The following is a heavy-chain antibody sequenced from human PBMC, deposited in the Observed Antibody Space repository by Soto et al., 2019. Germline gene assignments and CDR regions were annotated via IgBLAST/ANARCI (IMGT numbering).Heavy chain of an antibody. CDR1: GFTFSSYA. V-gene: IGHV3-30-3*01. J-gene: IGHJ5*02. D-gene: IGHD2-2*01. CDR2: ISYDGSNK. Sequence: GGSLRLSCAASGFTFSSYAMHWVRQAPGKGLEWVAVISYDGSNKYYADSVKGRFTISRDNSKNTLYLQMNSLRAEDTAVYYCAVVPAAMRDNWFDPRGQGTLVTVSS. CDR3: AVVPAAMRDNWFDP.